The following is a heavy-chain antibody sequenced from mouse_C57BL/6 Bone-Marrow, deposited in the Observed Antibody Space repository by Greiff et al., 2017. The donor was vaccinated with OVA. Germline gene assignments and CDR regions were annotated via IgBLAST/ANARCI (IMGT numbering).Heavy chain of an antibody. CDR2: IDPSDSYT. J-gene: IGHJ2*01. CDR1: GYTFTSYW. V-gene: IGHV1-59*01. D-gene: IGHD1-1*01. CDR3: ARSYYGSIDY. Sequence: VQLQQPGAELVRPGTSVKLSCKASGYTFTSYWKHWVKQRPGQGLEWIGVIDPSDSYTNYNQKFKGKATLTVDTSSSTAYMQLSSLTSEDSAVYYCARSYYGSIDYWGQGTTLTVSS.